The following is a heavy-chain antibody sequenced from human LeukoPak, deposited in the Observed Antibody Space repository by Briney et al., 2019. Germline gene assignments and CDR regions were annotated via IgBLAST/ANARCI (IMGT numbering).Heavy chain of an antibody. CDR1: GGSISSYY. D-gene: IGHD4-23*01. CDR2: IYYSGST. V-gene: IGHV4-59*08. CDR3: ARWSDEMTVVTPLAFDI. Sequence: PSETLSLTCTVSGGSISSYYWSWIRQPPGKGLEWTGYIYYSGSTNYNPSLKSRVTISVDTSKNQFSLKLSSVTAADTAVYYCARWSDEMTVVTPLAFDIWGQGTMVTVSS. J-gene: IGHJ3*02.